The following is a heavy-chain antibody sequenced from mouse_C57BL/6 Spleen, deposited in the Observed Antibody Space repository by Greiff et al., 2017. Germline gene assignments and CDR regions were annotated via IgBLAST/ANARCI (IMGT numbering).Heavy chain of an antibody. D-gene: IGHD2-5*01. J-gene: IGHJ3*01. Sequence: VQLKESGGGLVKPGGSLKLSCAASGFTFSSYAMSWVRQTPEKRLEWVATISDGGSYTYYPDNVKGRFTISRDNAKNNLYLQMSHLKSEDTAMYYCARDKAYSNYGFAYWGQGTLVTVSA. V-gene: IGHV5-4*01. CDR1: GFTFSSYA. CDR3: ARDKAYSNYGFAY. CDR2: ISDGGSYT.